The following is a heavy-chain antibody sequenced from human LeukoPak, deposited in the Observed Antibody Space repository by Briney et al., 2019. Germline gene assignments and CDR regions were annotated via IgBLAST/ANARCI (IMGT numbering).Heavy chain of an antibody. J-gene: IGHJ5*02. Sequence: GASVKVSCKASGGTFSSNAISWVRQGPGQWLEWMGGIIPIIGTANYAQKCQGRVTITADESTSTAYMELSSLRSEDTAVYYCARDQAAAGTSWFDPWGQGTLVTVSS. CDR3: ARDQAAAGTSWFDP. CDR2: IIPIIGTA. V-gene: IGHV1-69*13. CDR1: GGTFSSNA. D-gene: IGHD6-13*01.